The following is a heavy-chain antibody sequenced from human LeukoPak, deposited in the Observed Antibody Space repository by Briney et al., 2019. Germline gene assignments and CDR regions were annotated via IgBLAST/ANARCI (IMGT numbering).Heavy chain of an antibody. J-gene: IGHJ4*02. V-gene: IGHV1-18*01. CDR1: GYTFTSYG. Sequence: ASVKVSCKASGYTFTSYGISWVRQAPGQGLEWMGWVSAYNGNTNYAQKRQGRVTMTTDTSTSTAYMELRSLRSDDTAVYYCVRDLNSYGYGMVSAFWGQGTLVTVSS. CDR2: VSAYNGNT. D-gene: IGHD5-18*01. CDR3: VRDLNSYGYGMVSAF.